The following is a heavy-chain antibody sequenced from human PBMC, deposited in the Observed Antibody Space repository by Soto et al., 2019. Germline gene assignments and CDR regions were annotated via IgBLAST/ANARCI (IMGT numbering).Heavy chain of an antibody. J-gene: IGHJ4*02. V-gene: IGHV3-21*01. D-gene: IGHD6-13*01. CDR1: GFTFSSYS. Sequence: EVQLVESGGGLVKPGGSLRLSCAASGFTFSSYSMNWVRQAPGKGLEWVSSISSSSSYIYYADSVKGRFTISRDNAKNSLYLQMYGLGAEDTAVYYCARDHRGISAAGTSDWGQGTLVTVAS. CDR2: ISSSSSYI. CDR3: ARDHRGISAAGTSD.